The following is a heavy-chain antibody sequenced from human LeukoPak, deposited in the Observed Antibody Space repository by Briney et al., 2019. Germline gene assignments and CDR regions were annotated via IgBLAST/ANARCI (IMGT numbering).Heavy chain of an antibody. CDR2: IWYEGSNT. V-gene: IGHV3-33*06. D-gene: IGHD3-10*01. Sequence: PGRSLSLSCAASGFTFSTYGMHWVRQAPGKGLEWVAVIWYEGSNTYYADSVKGRFTISRDNSKNTLYLQMNSLRAEDTAVYYCAKDTSTNRYGSFGYWGQGTLVTVSS. CDR1: GFTFSTYG. J-gene: IGHJ4*02. CDR3: AKDTSTNRYGSFGY.